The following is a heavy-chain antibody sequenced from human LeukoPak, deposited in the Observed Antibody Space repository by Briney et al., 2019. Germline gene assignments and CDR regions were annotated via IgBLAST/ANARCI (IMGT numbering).Heavy chain of an antibody. Sequence: SETLSLTCTVSGGSLSSYYWSWIRQPPGKGLEWIGYIYYSGSTNYNPSLKSRVTISVDTSKNQFSLKLSSVTAADTAVYYCARGTRIAARPGSEYFQHWGQGTLVTVSS. D-gene: IGHD6-6*01. CDR3: ARGTRIAARPGSEYFQH. CDR2: IYYSGST. J-gene: IGHJ1*01. CDR1: GGSLSSYY. V-gene: IGHV4-59*08.